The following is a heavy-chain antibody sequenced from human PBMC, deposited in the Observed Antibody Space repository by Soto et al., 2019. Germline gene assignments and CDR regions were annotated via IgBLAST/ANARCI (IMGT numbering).Heavy chain of an antibody. D-gene: IGHD6-13*01. CDR1: GGTFSSYT. J-gene: IGHJ3*02. CDR2: IIPILGIA. V-gene: IGHV1-69*02. Sequence: QVQLVQSGAEVKKPGSSVKVSCKASGGTFSSYTISWVRQAPGQGLEWMGRIIPILGIANYAQKFQGRVTITTAKATCTAYMELSSLRSEDTAVYYCASQYSSSSYIWGQGTMVAVAS. CDR3: ASQYSSSSYI.